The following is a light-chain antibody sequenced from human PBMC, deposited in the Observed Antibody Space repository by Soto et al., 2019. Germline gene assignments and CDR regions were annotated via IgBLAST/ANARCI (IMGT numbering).Light chain of an antibody. V-gene: IGKV3-11*01. CDR3: QQYGYSPFT. CDR1: PTARSY. J-gene: IGKJ3*01. CDR2: DVS. Sequence: EIVLTQSPATLSLSPGERATLSCRASPTARSYLAWYQQKPGQAPRLLTYDVSNRATGVPARFSGSGSETDFSLTISRLEPEDFAVFYCQQYGYSPFTFGPGTKVNIK.